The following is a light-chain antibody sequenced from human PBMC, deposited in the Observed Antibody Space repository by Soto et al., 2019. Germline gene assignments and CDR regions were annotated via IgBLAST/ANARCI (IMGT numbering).Light chain of an antibody. CDR2: KAS. CDR1: QTISSW. Sequence: DIPMTQSPSTLSGSVGDRVTITCRASQTISSWLAWYQQKPGKAPKLLIYKASTLKSGVPSRFSGSGSGTEFTLTISSLQPDDFEPYYCQHYNSYAEAFGQGTKVELK. CDR3: QHYNSYAEA. J-gene: IGKJ1*01. V-gene: IGKV1-5*03.